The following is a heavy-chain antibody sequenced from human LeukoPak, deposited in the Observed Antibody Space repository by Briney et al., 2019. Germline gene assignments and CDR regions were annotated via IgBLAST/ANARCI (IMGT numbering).Heavy chain of an antibody. J-gene: IGHJ4*01. V-gene: IGHV3-7*01. CDR3: ARTDSSGYFDY. Sequence: PGGSLRLSCAVSGFIFRSYWMTWVRQAPGKGLEWVANIKQDGSEKYYVDSVKGRFTISRDNAKNSLYLQMNSLRAEDTAIYYCARTDSSGYFDYWGHGTLVTVSS. CDR1: GFIFRSYW. CDR2: IKQDGSEK. D-gene: IGHD3-22*01.